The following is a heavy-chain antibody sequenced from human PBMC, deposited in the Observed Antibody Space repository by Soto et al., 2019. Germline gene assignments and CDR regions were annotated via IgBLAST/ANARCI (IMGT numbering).Heavy chain of an antibody. CDR1: GYTFTIYG. CDR3: ARVVYGMDV. CDR2: ISAYNGNT. Sequence: DASVKVSCKASGYTFTIYGISCVLQSPGQGLEWMGWISAYNGNTNYAQKLQGRVTMTTDTSTSTAYMELRSLRSDDTAVYYCARVVYGMDVWGQGTTVTVSS. J-gene: IGHJ6*02. V-gene: IGHV1-18*01.